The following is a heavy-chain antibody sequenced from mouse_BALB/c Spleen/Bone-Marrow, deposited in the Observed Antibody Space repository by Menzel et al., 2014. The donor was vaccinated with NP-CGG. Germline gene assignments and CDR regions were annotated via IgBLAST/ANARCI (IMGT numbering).Heavy chain of an antibody. V-gene: IGHV1S137*01. CDR1: GYTFTDYA. CDR2: ISAYYGDA. CDR3: ARDLDY. Sequence: QVQLQQPGAELVWPGVSVKISCKGSGYTFTDYAVHWVKQSHAKSLEWIGVISAYYGDATYNQKFKGKATMTVDKSSSTAYMELARLTSEDSAIYYCARDLDYWGQGTTLTVSS. J-gene: IGHJ2*01.